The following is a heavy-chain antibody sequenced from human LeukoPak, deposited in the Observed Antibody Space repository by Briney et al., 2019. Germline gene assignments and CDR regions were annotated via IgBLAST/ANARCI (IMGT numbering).Heavy chain of an antibody. CDR1: GGSFSGYY. CDR2: IYYSGST. D-gene: IGHD3-22*01. CDR3: ARHYDTSGYWYYFDY. V-gene: IGHV4-59*08. Sequence: SETLSLTCAVYGGSFSGYYCSWIRQPPGQGLEWIGYIYYSGSTNYNPCLKSRVTISVDTSKNQFSLKLSSVTAADTAVYYCARHYDTSGYWYYFDYWGQGTLVTVSS. J-gene: IGHJ4*02.